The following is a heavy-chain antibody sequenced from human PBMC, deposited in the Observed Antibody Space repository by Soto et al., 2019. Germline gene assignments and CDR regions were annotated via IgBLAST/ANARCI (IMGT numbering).Heavy chain of an antibody. D-gene: IGHD3-16*02. J-gene: IGHJ4*02. Sequence: SETLCVTCNAAGGSISSSGSAWGWIRQSPGKGLEWIGYIYYSGSTNYNPSLKSRVTISVDTSKNQFSLRLSSVTAADTAVYYCAAGGVSPWGKNYYFDYWGQGTLVTVSS. V-gene: IGHV4-61*05. CDR1: GGSISSSGSA. CDR3: AAGGVSPWGKNYYFDY. CDR2: IYYSGST.